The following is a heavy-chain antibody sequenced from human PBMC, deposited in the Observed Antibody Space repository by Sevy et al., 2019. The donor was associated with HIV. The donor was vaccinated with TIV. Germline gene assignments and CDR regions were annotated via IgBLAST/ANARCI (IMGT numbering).Heavy chain of an antibody. CDR2: INHSGST. CDR3: ARATIGVRYYYGMDV. V-gene: IGHV4-34*01. CDR1: GGSFSGYY. D-gene: IGHD5-12*01. Sequence: SETLSLTCAVYGGSFSGYYWSWIRQPPGKGLEWIGEINHSGSTNYNPSLKSRVTISVDRSKNQFSLKLSSVTAADTAVYYCARATIGVRYYYGMDVWGQGTTVTVSS. J-gene: IGHJ6*02.